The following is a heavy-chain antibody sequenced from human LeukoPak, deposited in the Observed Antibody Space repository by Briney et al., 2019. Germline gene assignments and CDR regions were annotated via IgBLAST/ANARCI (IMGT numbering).Heavy chain of an antibody. CDR3: AKTYYDSSGYSLYYFDY. D-gene: IGHD3-22*01. V-gene: IGHV3-23*01. CDR1: GFTFSSYA. J-gene: IGHJ4*02. CDR2: IRGSGGST. Sequence: GGSLRLSCAASGFTFSSYAMSWVRQAPGKGLEWVSAIRGSGGSTYYADSVKGRFTISRDNSKNTLYLQMNSLRAEDTAAYYCAKTYYDSSGYSLYYFDYWGQGTLVTVSS.